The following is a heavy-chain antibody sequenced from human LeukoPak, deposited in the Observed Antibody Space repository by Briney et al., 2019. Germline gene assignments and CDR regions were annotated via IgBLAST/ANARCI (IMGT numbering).Heavy chain of an antibody. J-gene: IGHJ6*02. CDR2: IYHSGST. V-gene: IGHV4-30-2*01. D-gene: IGHD3-22*01. Sequence: SETLSLTCAVSGGSISSGGYSWSWIRQPPGKGLEWIGYIYHSGSTYYNPSLKSRVTTSVDRSKNQFSLKLSSVTAADTAVYYCARTYYYDSSGYYPYYYYGMDVWGQGTTVTVSS. CDR3: ARTYYYDSSGYYPYYYYGMDV. CDR1: GGSISSGGYS.